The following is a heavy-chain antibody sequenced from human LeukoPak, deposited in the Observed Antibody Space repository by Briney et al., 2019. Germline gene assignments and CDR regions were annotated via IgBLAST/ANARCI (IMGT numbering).Heavy chain of an antibody. J-gene: IGHJ4*02. V-gene: IGHV4-59*01. CDR2: IYYSGST. D-gene: IGHD3-22*01. CDR1: GGSISSYY. Sequence: SGTLSLTCTVSGGSISSYYWSWIRQPPGKGLEWIGYIYYSGSTNYNPSLKSRVTISVDTSKNQFSLKLSSVTAADTAVYYCASNTDYYDSSGYYFDYWGQGTLVTVSS. CDR3: ASNTDYYDSSGYYFDY.